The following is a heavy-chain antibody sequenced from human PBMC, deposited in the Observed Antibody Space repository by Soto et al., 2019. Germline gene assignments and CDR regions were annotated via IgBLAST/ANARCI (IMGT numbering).Heavy chain of an antibody. CDR1: GFTLRSSG. Sequence: QVRLVESGGGVVQPGRSRRLSCAASGFTLRSSGMHWVRQAPGKGLEWVAVISYDGSNKDYADSVKGRFTVSRDNSKNTLFLEMNSLRIEATAVYYCARVGSGWSGGWFKDWGQGTLVTVSS. J-gene: IGHJ4*02. CDR3: ARVGSGWSGGWFKD. CDR2: ISYDGSNK. V-gene: IGHV3-30*03. D-gene: IGHD6-19*01.